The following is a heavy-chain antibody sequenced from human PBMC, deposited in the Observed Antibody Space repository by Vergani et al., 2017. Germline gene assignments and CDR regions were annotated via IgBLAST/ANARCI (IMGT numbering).Heavy chain of an antibody. CDR1: ADSISSGSYY. V-gene: IGHV4-39*01. CDR2: IYYSGLT. J-gene: IGHJ4*02. Sequence: QLQLQQSGPGLVKPSETLVLTCTVSADSISSGSYYWGWIRQPPGKSLGWIGSIYYSGLTYYNPSLKSRVAISVDTSKNQFSLKVTSVTAADTAVYFCARQXPGSGWSPGDFDDWGQGILVTVSS. D-gene: IGHD6-19*01. CDR3: ARQXPGSGWSPGDFDD.